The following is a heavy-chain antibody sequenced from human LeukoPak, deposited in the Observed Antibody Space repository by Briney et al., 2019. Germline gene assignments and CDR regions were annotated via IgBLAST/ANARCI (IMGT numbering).Heavy chain of an antibody. CDR3: AKANYDILTGPSDY. CDR2: ISGSGGST. J-gene: IGHJ4*02. D-gene: IGHD3-9*01. V-gene: IGHV3-23*01. Sequence: GGSLRLSCAASGFTFSSYAMSWVRQAPGKGLEWVSAISGSGGSTYYADSVKGRFTISRDNSKNTLYLQMNSLRAEDTAVYYCAKANYDILTGPSDYWGQGTLVSVSS. CDR1: GFTFSSYA.